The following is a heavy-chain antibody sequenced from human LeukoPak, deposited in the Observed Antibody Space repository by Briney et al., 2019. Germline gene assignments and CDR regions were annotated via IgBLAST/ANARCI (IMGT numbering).Heavy chain of an antibody. CDR3: ARGGYSSSWSNWFDP. CDR1: GFTFRNAW. D-gene: IGHD6-13*01. Sequence: GGSLRLSCAASGFTFRNAWMSWVRQAPGKGLEWVGRIKSKTDSGTTDYAAPVKGRFTISRDDSKNTLYLQMNSLKFEDTAVYYCARGGYSSSWSNWFDPWGQGTLVTVSS. V-gene: IGHV3-15*01. CDR2: IKSKTDSGTT. J-gene: IGHJ5*02.